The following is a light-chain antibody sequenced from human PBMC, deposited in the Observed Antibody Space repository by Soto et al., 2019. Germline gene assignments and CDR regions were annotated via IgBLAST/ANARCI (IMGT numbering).Light chain of an antibody. CDR3: SSYAGSKGVV. CDR1: SSDVGGYNY. Sequence: QSALTQPPSASGSPGQSVTISCTGTSSDVGGYNYVSWYQQHPGKAPKLMIYEVSKRPSGVPDRFSGSKSGNTASLTVSGLQDEDEADYYCSSYAGSKGVVFGGGTQLTVL. CDR2: EVS. V-gene: IGLV2-8*01. J-gene: IGLJ2*01.